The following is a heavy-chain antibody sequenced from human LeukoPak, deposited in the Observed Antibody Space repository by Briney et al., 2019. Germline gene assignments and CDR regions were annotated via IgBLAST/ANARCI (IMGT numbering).Heavy chain of an antibody. CDR1: GGSISSYY. Sequence: SGTLCLTCTVSGGSISSYYWSWIRQAPGKGLEWIGYIYHSGSTNYNPSLKSRVTISVDTSKNQFSLKLSSVTAADTAVYYCARGGGYASPIGYWGQGALVTVSS. V-gene: IGHV4-59*01. CDR3: ARGGGYASPIGY. D-gene: IGHD5-12*01. J-gene: IGHJ4*02. CDR2: IYHSGST.